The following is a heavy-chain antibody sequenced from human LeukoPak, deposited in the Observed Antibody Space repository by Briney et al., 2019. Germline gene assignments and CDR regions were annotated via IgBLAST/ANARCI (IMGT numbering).Heavy chain of an antibody. D-gene: IGHD3-22*01. Sequence: ASVKVSCKASGYTFTGYYMHWVRQAPGQGLEWMGRINPNSGGTNYAQKFQGRVTMTRDTSISTAYMELSRLRSDDTAVYYCARGLCYYYDSSGYYSTFDYWGQGTLVTVSS. CDR1: GYTFTGYY. CDR2: INPNSGGT. J-gene: IGHJ4*02. V-gene: IGHV1-2*06. CDR3: ARGLCYYYDSSGYYSTFDY.